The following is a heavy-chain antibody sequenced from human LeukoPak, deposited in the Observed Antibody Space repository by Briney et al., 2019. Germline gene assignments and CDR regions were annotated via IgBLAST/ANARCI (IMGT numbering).Heavy chain of an antibody. CDR3: ARGPQGVTRPEY. Sequence: SETLSLTCTVSGGSISSSTYFWGWIRQPPGKGLEWIGTIYYTGSTYYNPSLKSRVTISVDTSKNQFSLKVRTVTAADTAVYYCARGPQGVTRPEYWGQGTLVTVSS. CDR2: IYYTGST. D-gene: IGHD4-17*01. J-gene: IGHJ4*02. CDR1: GGSISSSTYF. V-gene: IGHV4-39*01.